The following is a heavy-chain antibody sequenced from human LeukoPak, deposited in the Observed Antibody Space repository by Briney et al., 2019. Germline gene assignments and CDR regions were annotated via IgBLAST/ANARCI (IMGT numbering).Heavy chain of an antibody. D-gene: IGHD4-23*01. CDR1: GFTFSSYE. CDR2: ISSSGSTI. V-gene: IGHV3-48*03. Sequence: GGSLRLSCAASGFTFSSYEMNWVRQAPGKGLEWVSYISSSGSTIYYADSVKGRFTISRDNAKNSLYLQMSSLRAEDTAVYYCARAVYGGKGDNWFDPWGQGTLVTVSS. J-gene: IGHJ5*02. CDR3: ARAVYGGKGDNWFDP.